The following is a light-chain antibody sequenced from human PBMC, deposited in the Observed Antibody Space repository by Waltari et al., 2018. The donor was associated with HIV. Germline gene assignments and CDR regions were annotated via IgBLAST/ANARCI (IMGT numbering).Light chain of an antibody. V-gene: IGLV3-21*04. CDR1: NIGATG. Sequence: SIVLTQPPSVSVAPGKTAVITCGGNNIGATGVYWYQQKPGQAPVVFINFDNDRASGIPERFSASKSGNTATLTITRVEAGDEADYYCQVDFSGHYVFGTGTEVTV. CDR3: QVDFSGHYV. J-gene: IGLJ1*01. CDR2: FDN.